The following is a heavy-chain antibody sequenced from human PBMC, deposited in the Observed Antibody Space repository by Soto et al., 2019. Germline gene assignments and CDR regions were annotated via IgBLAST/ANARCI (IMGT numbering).Heavy chain of an antibody. V-gene: IGHV3-48*02. CDR1: GFTFGIYS. D-gene: IGHD2-15*01. Sequence: EVQLVESGGGLVQRGGSLRLSCAASGFTFGIYSMNWVRQAPGKGLEWISYINGSSSTMYYADSVKGRFIISRDNADNTMYLQMNSLRDADTAVYYCARGDRVRCSGDSCFSDSLFLSWGQGTLVTVSS. J-gene: IGHJ5*02. CDR3: ARGDRVRCSGDSCFSDSLFLS. CDR2: INGSSSTM.